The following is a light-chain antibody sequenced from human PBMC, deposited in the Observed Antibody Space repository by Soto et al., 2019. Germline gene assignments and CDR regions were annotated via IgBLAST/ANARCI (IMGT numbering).Light chain of an antibody. Sequence: QPVLTQPPSVSGAPGKRPTISSTGSSSNMGAGYDVHCYQQLPGSAPTLLIFGSVNRPSGVPDRFSASKSGPSASLAITGLQAEDEADYFCQSYDNTLSGRVVFGGGTKVTVL. J-gene: IGLJ2*01. CDR1: SSNMGAGYD. CDR2: GSV. CDR3: QSYDNTLSGRVV. V-gene: IGLV1-40*01.